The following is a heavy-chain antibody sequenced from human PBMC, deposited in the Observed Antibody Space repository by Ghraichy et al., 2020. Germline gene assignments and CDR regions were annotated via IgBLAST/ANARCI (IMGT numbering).Heavy chain of an antibody. V-gene: IGHV3-7*01. CDR1: GFTFSNYY. J-gene: IGHJ6*02. CDR3: ARRPGGGMDV. Sequence: GSLNISCAASGFTFSNYYMSWVRQAPGKGLEWVANIKQDGSEKYYVDSVKGRFTISRDNAKNSLYPQMNSLRAEDTAVYYCARRPGGGMDVWGQGTTVTVSS. CDR2: IKQDGSEK. D-gene: IGHD1-26*01.